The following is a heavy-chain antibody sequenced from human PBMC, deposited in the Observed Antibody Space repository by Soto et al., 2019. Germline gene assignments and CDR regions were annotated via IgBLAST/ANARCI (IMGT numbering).Heavy chain of an antibody. D-gene: IGHD4-4*01. V-gene: IGHV4-30-4*01. CDR2: IYYSGST. CDR1: GGSISSGDYY. CDR3: ARALTDYSNHYYYYYYGMDV. J-gene: IGHJ6*02. Sequence: PSETLSLTCTVSGGSISSGDYYWSWIRQPPGKGLEWIGYIYYSGSTYYNPSLKSRVTISVDTSKNQFSLKLSSVTAADTAVYYCARALTDYSNHYYYYYYGMDVWGQGTTVTVSS.